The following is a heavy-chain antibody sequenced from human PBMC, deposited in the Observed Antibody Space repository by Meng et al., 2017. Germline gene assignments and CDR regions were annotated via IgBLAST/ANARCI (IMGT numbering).Heavy chain of an antibody. CDR2: INPNSGGT. CDR1: GYTFTGYY. D-gene: IGHD3-22*01. J-gene: IGHJ4*02. V-gene: IGHV1-2*02. CDR3: ARDWDSSGYYY. Sequence: ASVKVSCKASGYTFTGYYMHWVRQAPGQGLEWMGWINPNSGGTHYAQKFQGRVTMTRDTSISTAYMELSRLRSVDTAVYYCARDWDSSGYYYWGQGTLVTVSS.